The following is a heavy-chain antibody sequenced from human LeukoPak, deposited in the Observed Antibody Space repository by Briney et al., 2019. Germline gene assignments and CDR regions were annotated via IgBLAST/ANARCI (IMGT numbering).Heavy chain of an antibody. D-gene: IGHD3-3*01. Sequence: PGGSLRLSCAASGFTFSSYAMSWVRQAPGKGLEWVSGVTGSSNTRYYADSVKGRFTISRDNSKNTLYLQMDSLRAEDTAVYYCAKAIRNLGWYFDLWGRGTLVTVSS. V-gene: IGHV3-23*01. CDR2: VTGSSNTR. CDR1: GFTFSSYA. J-gene: IGHJ2*01. CDR3: AKAIRNLGWYFDL.